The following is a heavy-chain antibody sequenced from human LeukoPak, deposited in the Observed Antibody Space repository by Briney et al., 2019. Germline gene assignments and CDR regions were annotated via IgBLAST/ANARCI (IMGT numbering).Heavy chain of an antibody. D-gene: IGHD6-13*01. CDR2: INSDGSTT. CDR3: VKDRDSSWPIFDY. CDR1: GFTFSSYW. Sequence: GGSLRLSCAASGFTFSSYWMHWVRQAPGKGLVWVSRINSDGSTTRYADSVKGRFTISRDNSKNTLYLQMSSLRAEDTAVYYCVKDRDSSWPIFDYWGQGTLVTVSS. V-gene: IGHV3-74*01. J-gene: IGHJ4*02.